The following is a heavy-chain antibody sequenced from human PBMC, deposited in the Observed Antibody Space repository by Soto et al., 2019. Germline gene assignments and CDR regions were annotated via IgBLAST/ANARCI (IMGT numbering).Heavy chain of an antibody. V-gene: IGHV4-39*01. J-gene: IGHJ4*02. D-gene: IGHD4-17*01. CDR1: GGSITSSSYY. CDR2: VYYSGRS. CDR3: ARQRTTVVTQAYFDH. Sequence: SETLSLTCTVSGGSITSSSYYWGWIRQPPGKGLEWIGGVYYSGRSYYNPSLKSRVTMSVDTSKNQFSLTLNSVTAADAAVYYCARQRTTVVTQAYFDHWGQGTLVTVSS.